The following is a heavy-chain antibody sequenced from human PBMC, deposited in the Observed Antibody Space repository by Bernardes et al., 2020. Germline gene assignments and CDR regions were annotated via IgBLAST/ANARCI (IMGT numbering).Heavy chain of an antibody. D-gene: IGHD6-19*01. J-gene: IGHJ6*02. V-gene: IGHV3-30*04. CDR3: ARMYGSGWGEVYDYFYGLDV. CDR2: ISYDGSKK. Sequence: GGSLRLSCAASGFAFSSFPVHWVRQAPGKGLEWVADISYDGSKKYYADSVKGRFTISRDNSKNTLYLQMDSLTAEDTAVYFCARMYGSGWGEVYDYFYGLDVWGQGTTVAVSS. CDR1: GFAFSSFP.